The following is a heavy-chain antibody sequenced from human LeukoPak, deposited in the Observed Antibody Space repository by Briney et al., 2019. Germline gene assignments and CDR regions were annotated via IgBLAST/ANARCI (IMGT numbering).Heavy chain of an antibody. V-gene: IGHV1-24*01. CDR2: SGPEDGAR. CDR3: VTGFTTMAVDYFDY. Sequence: AAVTDSFKLSGETLTDLSIHWLRQPPEKGGGWLGGSGPEDGARIYAQMFQGRVTMTEDTSIDTAYMELSSLRSEDTAVYYCVTGFTTMAVDYFDYWGQGTLVTVST. CDR1: GETLTDLS. J-gene: IGHJ4*02. D-gene: IGHD5-18*01.